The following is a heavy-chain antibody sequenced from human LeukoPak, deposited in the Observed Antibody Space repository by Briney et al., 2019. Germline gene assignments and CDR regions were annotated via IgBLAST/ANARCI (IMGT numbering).Heavy chain of an antibody. CDR2: LNTDGSST. CDR1: GFTFSSHW. J-gene: IGHJ5*02. V-gene: IGHV3-74*01. CDR3: ASGYYDSNDSNRSNWFEP. D-gene: IGHD3-22*01. Sequence: QPGGSLRLSCAASGFTFSSHWMHWVRQAPGKGLVWVSRLNTDGSSTVYADSVKGRFTISRDNAKNTLYLQMNSLRAEDTAVYYCASGYYDSNDSNRSNWFEPWGQGTLVTVSS.